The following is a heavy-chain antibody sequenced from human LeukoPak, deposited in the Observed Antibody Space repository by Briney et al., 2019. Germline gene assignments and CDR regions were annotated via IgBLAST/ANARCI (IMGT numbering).Heavy chain of an antibody. CDR2: IRSKAYGGTT. V-gene: IGHV3-49*04. Sequence: GGSLRLSCTASGFTFGDYAMSWVRQAPGKGLEWVGFIRSKAYGGTTEYAASVKGRFTISRDDSKSIAYLQMNSLKTEDTAVYYCTRDESPYIVVVPAATDAFDIWGQGTMVTVSS. CDR3: TRDESPYIVVVPAATDAFDI. J-gene: IGHJ3*02. D-gene: IGHD2-2*01. CDR1: GFTFGDYA.